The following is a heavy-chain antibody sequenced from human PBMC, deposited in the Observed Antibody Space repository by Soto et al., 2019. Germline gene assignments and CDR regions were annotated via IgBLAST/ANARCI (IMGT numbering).Heavy chain of an antibody. CDR3: ARVDCTNGGCYWDYGMDV. CDR1: GYTFTSYA. Sequence: ASVKVSCKASGYTFTSYAMHWVLQAPGQRLEWMGWINAGNGNTKYSQKFQGRVTITRDTSASTAYMELSSLRSEDTAVYYCARVDCTNGGCYWDYGMDVWGQGTTVTVSS. V-gene: IGHV1-3*01. J-gene: IGHJ6*02. CDR2: INAGNGNT. D-gene: IGHD2-8*01.